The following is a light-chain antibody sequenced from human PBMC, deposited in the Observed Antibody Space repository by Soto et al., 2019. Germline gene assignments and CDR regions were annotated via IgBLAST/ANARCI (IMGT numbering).Light chain of an antibody. J-gene: IGKJ3*01. Sequence: EIVLTQSPGTLSLSPGERATLSCRASQSAGSSYLAWYQQKPGQAPRLLIYGASSRATGIPDRFSGSGSGTDFTLTISRLEPEDFAVYYCQQYGSSPFTFGPGTKVDIK. V-gene: IGKV3-20*01. CDR2: GAS. CDR1: QSAGSSY. CDR3: QQYGSSPFT.